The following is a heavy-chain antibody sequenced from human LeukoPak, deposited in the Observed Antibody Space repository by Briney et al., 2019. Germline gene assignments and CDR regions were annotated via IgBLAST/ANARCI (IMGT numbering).Heavy chain of an antibody. CDR2: ISAYNGNT. J-gene: IGHJ5*02. Sequence: ASVKVSCKASGYTFTSYGISWVRQAPGQGLEWMGWISAYNGNTNYAQKLQGRVTMTTDTSTTTAYMELRSLRSDDMAVYYCARGYCSSTSCYGPSGWFDPWGQGTLVTVSS. CDR3: ARGYCSSTSCYGPSGWFDP. V-gene: IGHV1-18*03. D-gene: IGHD2-2*01. CDR1: GYTFTSYG.